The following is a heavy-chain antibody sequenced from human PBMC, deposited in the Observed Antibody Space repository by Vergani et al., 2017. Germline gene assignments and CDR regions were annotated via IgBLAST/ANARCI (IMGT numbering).Heavy chain of an antibody. V-gene: IGHV3-7*01. CDR1: GFTFSSYW. CDR3: ARVDVGALNNAFDI. Sequence: EVQLVESGGGLVQPGGSLRLSCAASGFTFSSYWMSWVRQAPGKGLEWVANIKQDGSEKYYVDSVKGRFTISRDNAKNSLYLQMNSLRAEDTAVYYCARVDVGALNNAFDIWGQGTMVTVSS. CDR2: IKQDGSEK. J-gene: IGHJ3*02. D-gene: IGHD3-16*01.